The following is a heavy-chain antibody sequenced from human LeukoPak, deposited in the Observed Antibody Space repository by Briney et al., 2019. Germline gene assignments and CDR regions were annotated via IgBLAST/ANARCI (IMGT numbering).Heavy chain of an antibody. CDR1: GFTFSSYA. CDR3: AKDGRQQLIMGRFDY. Sequence: GGSLRLSCAASGFTFSSYAMSWVRQAPGKGLEWVSAISGSGGSTYYADSVKGRFTISRDNSKNTLYLQMNSLRAEDTAVYYCAKDGRQQLIMGRFDYWGQGTLVTVSS. CDR2: ISGSGGST. D-gene: IGHD6-13*01. J-gene: IGHJ4*02. V-gene: IGHV3-23*01.